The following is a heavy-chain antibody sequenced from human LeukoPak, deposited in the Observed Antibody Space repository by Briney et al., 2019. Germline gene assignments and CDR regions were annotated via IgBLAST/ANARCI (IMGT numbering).Heavy chain of an antibody. CDR2: INSDGSIT. D-gene: IGHD4-17*01. J-gene: IGHJ4*02. V-gene: IGHV3-74*01. CDR1: GFTFSSYW. CDR3: ARNLGLRDDY. Sequence: GGSLRLSCAASGFTFSSYWMHWVRQAPGKGLVWVSRINSDGSITSYADSVKGRFTISRDSAKNTLYLQMNSLRAEDMAIYYCARNLGLRDDYWGQGTLVTVSS.